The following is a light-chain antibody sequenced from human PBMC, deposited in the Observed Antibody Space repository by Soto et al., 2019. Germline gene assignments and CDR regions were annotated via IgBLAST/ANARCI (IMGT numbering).Light chain of an antibody. CDR1: RSDVGGYNY. Sequence: SVLTQPASVSGSPGQSITISCTGTRSDVGGYNYVYWHQQHPGKAPKLMIYDVTNRPSGVSDRFSGSKSGNTASLTISGLQAEDEADYYCSSYTSSRTYVFGAGTKVTVL. CDR2: DVT. J-gene: IGLJ1*01. V-gene: IGLV2-14*01. CDR3: SSYTSSRTYV.